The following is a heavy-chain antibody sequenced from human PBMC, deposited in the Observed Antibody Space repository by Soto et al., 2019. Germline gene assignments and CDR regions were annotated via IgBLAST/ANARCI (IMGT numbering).Heavy chain of an antibody. Sequence: PSQTLSLTCAISGDSVSSNSAAWNWIRQSPSRGLEWLGRTYYRSKWYNDYAVSVKSRITINPDTSKNQFSLQLNSVTPEDTAVYYCASEGSIAAREGPYYYYYYRMDVWGQGTTVTVSS. D-gene: IGHD6-6*01. CDR1: GDSVSSNSAA. CDR3: ASEGSIAAREGPYYYYYYRMDV. J-gene: IGHJ6*02. CDR2: TYYRSKWYN. V-gene: IGHV6-1*01.